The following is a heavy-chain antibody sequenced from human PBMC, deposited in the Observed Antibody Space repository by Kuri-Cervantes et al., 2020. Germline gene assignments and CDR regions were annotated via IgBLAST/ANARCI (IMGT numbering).Heavy chain of an antibody. D-gene: IGHD5-12*01. CDR3: AKGFERGYSGYDTLTVASPIDY. CDR2: INPSTGNT. V-gene: IGHV1-46*01. CDR1: GYTFTSNY. Sequence: ASVKVSCKASGYTFTSNYMHWVRQAPGQGLEWMGIINPSTGNTNYAQRFQGRVTMTRDTSTSTVYMELSSLRSEDTAVYYCAKGFERGYSGYDTLTVASPIDYWGQGTLVTVSS. J-gene: IGHJ4*02.